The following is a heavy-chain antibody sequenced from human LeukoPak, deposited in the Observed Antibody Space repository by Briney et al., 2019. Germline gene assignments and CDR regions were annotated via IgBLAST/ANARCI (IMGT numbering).Heavy chain of an antibody. CDR2: ISYRGNT. Sequence: SETLSLTCTVSGASINSSYWSWIRQPPGKGLEWIGCISYRGNTNYNPSLKSRVTMSVDTSKNQFSLRLTSLTAADTAVFYCARVQFDSSGFYSYFDHWGQGALVTVSS. J-gene: IGHJ4*02. CDR1: GASINSSY. V-gene: IGHV4-59*01. CDR3: ARVQFDSSGFYSYFDH. D-gene: IGHD3-22*01.